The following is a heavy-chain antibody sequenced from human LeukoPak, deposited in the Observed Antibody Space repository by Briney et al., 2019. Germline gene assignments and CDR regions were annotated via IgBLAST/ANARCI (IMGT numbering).Heavy chain of an antibody. V-gene: IGHV3-33*06. CDR1: GFTFSSYG. D-gene: IGHD1-26*01. Sequence: PGGSLRLSCAASGFTFSSYGMHWVRQAPGKGLEWVAVIWYDGSNKYYADSVKGRFTISRDNSKNTLYLQMNSLRAEDTAVYYCAKPLDSGSYYGPDAFDIWGQGTMVTVSS. J-gene: IGHJ3*02. CDR3: AKPLDSGSYYGPDAFDI. CDR2: IWYDGSNK.